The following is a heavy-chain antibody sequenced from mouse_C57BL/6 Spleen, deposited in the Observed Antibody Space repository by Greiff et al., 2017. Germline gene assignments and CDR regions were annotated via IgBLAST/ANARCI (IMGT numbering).Heavy chain of an antibody. J-gene: IGHJ4*01. CDR2: ISDGGSYT. D-gene: IGHD1-1*01. V-gene: IGHV5-4*01. Sequence: EVQLQESGGGLVKPGGSLKLSCAASGFTFSSYAMSWVRQTPEKRLEWVATISDGGSYTYYPDNVKGRFTISRDNAKNNLYRRMSHLKTEETAMYYCARDRDTTVVEEAMDCWGEGTSGTVSS. CDR3: ARDRDTTVVEEAMDC. CDR1: GFTFSSYA.